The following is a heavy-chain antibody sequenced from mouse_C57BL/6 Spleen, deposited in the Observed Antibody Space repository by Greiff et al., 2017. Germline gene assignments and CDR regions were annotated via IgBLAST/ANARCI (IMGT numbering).Heavy chain of an antibody. CDR3: ARSRGDRQLRIRYYFDY. D-gene: IGHD3-2*02. CDR2: IYPGRGST. Sequence: QVQLKQPGAELVKPGASVKMSCKASGYTFTSYWITWVKQRPGQGLEWIGDIYPGRGSTNYNEKFKSKATLTVDTSSSTAYMQLSSLTSEDSAVYYCARSRGDRQLRIRYYFDYWGQGTTLTVSS. J-gene: IGHJ2*01. CDR1: GYTFTSYW. V-gene: IGHV1-55*01.